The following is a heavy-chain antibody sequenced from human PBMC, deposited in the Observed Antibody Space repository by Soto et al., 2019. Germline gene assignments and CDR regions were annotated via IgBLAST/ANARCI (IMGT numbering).Heavy chain of an antibody. CDR2: ISYDGSNK. D-gene: IGHD2-15*01. Sequence: QVQLVESGGGVVQPGRSLRLSCAASGFTFSSYGMHWVRQAPGKGLEWVAVISYDGSNKYYADSVKGRFTISRDNSKNTLYLQMNSLRAEDKAVYYCAKLVVVVAATGVDYWGQGTLVTVSS. CDR1: GFTFSSYG. J-gene: IGHJ4*02. V-gene: IGHV3-30*18. CDR3: AKLVVVVAATGVDY.